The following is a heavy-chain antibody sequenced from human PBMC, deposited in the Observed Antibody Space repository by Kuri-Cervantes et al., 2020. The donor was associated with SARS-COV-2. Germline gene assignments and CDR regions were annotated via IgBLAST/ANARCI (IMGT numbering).Heavy chain of an antibody. J-gene: IGHJ6*02. D-gene: IGHD3-3*01. CDR3: AKSRSEGGGFFDYGVDV. V-gene: IGHV3-30*18. CDR2: VSYDGSYK. Sequence: GESLKISCAASGFTFSNYGMHCVRQAPGKGLEWVALVSYDGSYKYYAGSVRGRFTISRDNSNKTVYLQMNSLRTEDTAEYYCAKSRSEGGGFFDYGVDVWGQGTTVTVSS. CDR1: GFTFSNYG.